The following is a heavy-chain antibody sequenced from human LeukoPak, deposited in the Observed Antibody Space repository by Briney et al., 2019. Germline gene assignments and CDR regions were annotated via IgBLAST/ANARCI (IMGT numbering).Heavy chain of an antibody. CDR3: AKDGGQGADY. CDR2: ISGSGGST. D-gene: IGHD3-16*01. V-gene: IGHV3-23*01. J-gene: IGHJ4*02. Sequence: PGGSLRLSCAASGFTFSSYGMSWVRQAPGKGLEWVSVISGSGGSTSYADSVKGRFTISRDNSKNTLYLQMNSLRAEDMAVYYCAKDGGQGADYWGQGTLVSVSS. CDR1: GFTFSSYG.